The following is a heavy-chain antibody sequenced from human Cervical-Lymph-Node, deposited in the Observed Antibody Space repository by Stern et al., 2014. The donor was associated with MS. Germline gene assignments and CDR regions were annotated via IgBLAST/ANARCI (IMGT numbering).Heavy chain of an antibody. CDR3: ARGVLGFGEFPYGMDV. J-gene: IGHJ6*02. Sequence: QVQLQESGPGKVKPSETLSLTCSVSGGSISSYYCSWVRQPAGKGLEWIGRINTVGSTNFNPSLRSRLTMSVTQSKPQFSRKLKSVTAADTAVYYCARGVLGFGEFPYGMDVWGQGTTVTVSS. CDR2: INTVGST. CDR1: GGSISSYY. D-gene: IGHD3-10*01. V-gene: IGHV4-4*07.